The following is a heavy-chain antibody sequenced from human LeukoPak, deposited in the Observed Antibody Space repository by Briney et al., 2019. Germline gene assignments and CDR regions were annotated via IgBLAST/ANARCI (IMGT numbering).Heavy chain of an antibody. CDR3: ARGRLIRLESFFGL. J-gene: IGHJ4*02. D-gene: IGHD2-21*01. Sequence: LSGGSLRLSCAASGFTFSSSEMHWVRQAPGKGLEWVAYFSRDGGDVHYADSARGRFTISSDNAKNSVVLQMNGLRAEDTAVYYCARGRLIRLESFFGLWGQGTLVTVSS. CDR1: GFTFSSSE. CDR2: FSRDGGDV. V-gene: IGHV3-48*03.